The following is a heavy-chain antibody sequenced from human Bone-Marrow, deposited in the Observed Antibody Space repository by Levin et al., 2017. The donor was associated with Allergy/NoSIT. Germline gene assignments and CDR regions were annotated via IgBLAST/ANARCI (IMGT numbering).Heavy chain of an antibody. CDR2: INYSGTT. CDR3: ARCIVGTTTFYYYVYGLDV. D-gene: IGHD1-26*01. J-gene: IGHJ6*02. V-gene: IGHV4-34*01. CDR1: GGSLGTYS. Sequence: SETLSLTCGVSGGSLGTYSWTWIRQSPGKGLEWIGEINYSGTTNYNPSLESRVTMSIDTSKKQFSLTLSSVTAADTAVYYCARCIVGTTTFYYYVYGLDVWGQGTTVTVSS.